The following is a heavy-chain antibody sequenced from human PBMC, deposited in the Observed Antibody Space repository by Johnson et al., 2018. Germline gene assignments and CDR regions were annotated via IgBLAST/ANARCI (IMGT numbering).Heavy chain of an antibody. V-gene: IGHV3-30*03. CDR3: ARVGSPAWAPSYSSYYYMDV. J-gene: IGHJ6*03. CDR2: ISYDGRNK. CDR1: GFTFSNFG. D-gene: IGHD2-21*01. Sequence: QVQLVQSGGGVVQXGRSXRLXCGASGFTFSNFGMHWVRQAPGKGLEWVAHISYDGRNKNYADSVKGRFAISRDNIKNSLHLQMNSPGAEDTAVYYCARVGSPAWAPSYSSYYYMDVWGRGTTVTVSS.